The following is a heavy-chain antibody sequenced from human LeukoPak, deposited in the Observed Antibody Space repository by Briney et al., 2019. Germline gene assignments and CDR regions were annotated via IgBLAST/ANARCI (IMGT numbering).Heavy chain of an antibody. CDR3: AKDLDSSGYYLGENFDY. CDR1: GFTFSSYA. J-gene: IGHJ4*02. D-gene: IGHD3-22*01. V-gene: IGHV3-23*01. Sequence: PGGSLRLSCAASGFTFSSYAMNWVRQAPGKGLEWVAMISGSGGRTYYADSVKGRFTISRDNSKNTLYLQMNSQRAEDKAVYYCAKDLDSSGYYLGENFDYWGQGTLVTVSS. CDR2: ISGSGGRT.